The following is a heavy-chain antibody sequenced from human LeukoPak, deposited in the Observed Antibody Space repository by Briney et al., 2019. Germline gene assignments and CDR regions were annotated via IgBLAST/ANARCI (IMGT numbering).Heavy chain of an antibody. D-gene: IGHD6-13*01. CDR3: ARRRLRVYYYYYYGMDV. V-gene: IGHV4-39*01. J-gene: IGHJ6*02. CDR1: GGSISSSSYY. Sequence: SETLSLTCTVSGGSISSSSYYWGWIRQPPGKGLEWIGSIYYSGSTYYNPSLKSRVTISVDTSKNQFSLKLSSVTAADTAVYYCARRRLRVYYYYYYGMDVWGQGTTVTVSS. CDR2: IYYSGST.